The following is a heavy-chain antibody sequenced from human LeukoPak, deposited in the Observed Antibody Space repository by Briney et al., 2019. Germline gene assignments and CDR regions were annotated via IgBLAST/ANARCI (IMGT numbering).Heavy chain of an antibody. CDR3: ARQGSPFDY. CDR1: GFTFSSYW. J-gene: IGHJ4*02. V-gene: IGHV3-74*01. CDR2: INPDGSST. D-gene: IGHD6-13*01. Sequence: QTGGSLRLSCAASGFTFSSYWIHWVRQTPWKGLVWLSRINPDGSSTNYADSVKGRFTISRDNAKNTLYLQMNSLRAEDTAVYYCARQGSPFDYWGQGTLVTVSS.